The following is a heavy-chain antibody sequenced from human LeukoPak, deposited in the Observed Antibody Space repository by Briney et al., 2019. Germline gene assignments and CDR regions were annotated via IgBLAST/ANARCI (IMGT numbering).Heavy chain of an antibody. CDR1: GYSFTSYW. Sequence: GESLKISCKGSGYSFTSYWIGWVLQMPGKGLEWMAVIFPGGSETTYSPSFQGQVSISVDTSTNTAYLEWSSLKASDTAIYYCARQDLGDYGRHYFQSWGQGTLVIVSS. D-gene: IGHD4-17*01. CDR3: ARQDLGDYGRHYFQS. CDR2: IFPGGSET. V-gene: IGHV5-51*01. J-gene: IGHJ4*02.